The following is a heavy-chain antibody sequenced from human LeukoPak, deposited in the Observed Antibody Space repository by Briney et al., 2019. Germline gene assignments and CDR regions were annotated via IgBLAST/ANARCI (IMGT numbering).Heavy chain of an antibody. D-gene: IGHD5-18*01. Sequence: PGGSLRLSCAASGFSFSSYWMNWVRQAPGKGLEWVANIKQDGSEKYYVDSVKGRFTISRDNAKNSLYLQMNSLRAEDTAVYYCASGGYSFSYWGQGTLVTVSS. CDR3: ASGGYSFSY. CDR1: GFSFSSYW. CDR2: IKQDGSEK. V-gene: IGHV3-7*03. J-gene: IGHJ4*02.